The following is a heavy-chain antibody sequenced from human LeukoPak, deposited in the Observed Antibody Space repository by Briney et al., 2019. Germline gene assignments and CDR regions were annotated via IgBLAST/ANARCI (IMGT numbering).Heavy chain of an antibody. Sequence: PSETLSLTCTVSGGSISSYYWSWIRQPPGKGLEWIGYIYYSGSTNYNPSLKSRVTISVDTSKNQFSLKLSSVTAADTAVYYWARHPVGSGWHFGYWGQGTLVTVSS. D-gene: IGHD6-19*01. J-gene: IGHJ4*02. V-gene: IGHV4-59*08. CDR1: GGSISSYY. CDR3: ARHPVGSGWHFGY. CDR2: IYYSGST.